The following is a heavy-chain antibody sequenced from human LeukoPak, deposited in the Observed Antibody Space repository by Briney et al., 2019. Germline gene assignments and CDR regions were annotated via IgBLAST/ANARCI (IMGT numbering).Heavy chain of an antibody. V-gene: IGHV5-51*01. Sequence: ASVKVSCKASGYTFTGYYMHWVRQMPGKGLEWMGIIYPGDSDTRYSPSFQGQVTISADKSISTAYLQWSSLKASDTAMYYCARLGGGGEDYIVATEWFPPGDYWGQGTLVTVSS. J-gene: IGHJ4*02. D-gene: IGHD5-12*01. CDR1: GYTFTGYY. CDR2: IYPGDSDT. CDR3: ARLGGGGEDYIVATEWFPPGDY.